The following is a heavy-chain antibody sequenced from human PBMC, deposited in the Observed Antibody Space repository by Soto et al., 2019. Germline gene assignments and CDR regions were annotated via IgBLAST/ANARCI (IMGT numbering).Heavy chain of an antibody. Sequence: ASVKVSCKASGYTFTSYYIHWVRQAPGQGLEWMGIINPSGGTTTYTQKFQGRVTMTGDTSTSTVYMELSSLRSEDTAVYYCARGAENSIGYYSWFDPWGQGTLVTVSS. V-gene: IGHV1-46*01. D-gene: IGHD3-22*01. CDR2: INPSGGTT. J-gene: IGHJ5*02. CDR3: ARGAENSIGYYSWFDP. CDR1: GYTFTSYY.